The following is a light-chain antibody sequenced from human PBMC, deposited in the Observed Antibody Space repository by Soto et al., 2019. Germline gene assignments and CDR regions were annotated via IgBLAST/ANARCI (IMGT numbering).Light chain of an antibody. Sequence: SYELTQPPSVSVSPGQTASITCSGDKLGNKYACWYQQKPGQSPVLVIYQNNKRPSGIPERFSGSNSGNTATLTISGTQAMDEASYYCQAWDSSTGVFRTRTKLTVL. CDR3: QAWDSSTGV. J-gene: IGLJ1*01. CDR1: KLGNKY. CDR2: QNN. V-gene: IGLV3-1*01.